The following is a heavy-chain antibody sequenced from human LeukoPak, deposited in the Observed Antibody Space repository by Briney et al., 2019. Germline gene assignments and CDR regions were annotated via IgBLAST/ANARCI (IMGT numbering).Heavy chain of an antibody. J-gene: IGHJ2*01. CDR2: IYYSGTT. D-gene: IGHD5-24*01. CDR3: ARQMSTITGYFDL. Sequence: SETLSLTCTVSGGSIRSYFWSWIRQPPGKGQEWIGYIYYSGTTNYNPSLKSRVTISVDTSKNQFSLKLSSVTAADTAVYYCARQMSTITGYFDLWGRGTLVTVSS. CDR1: GGSIRSYF. V-gene: IGHV4-59*08.